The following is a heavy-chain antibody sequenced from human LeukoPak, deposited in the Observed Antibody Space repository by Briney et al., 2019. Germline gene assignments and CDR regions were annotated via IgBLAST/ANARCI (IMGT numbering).Heavy chain of an antibody. CDR1: GFTFSSYW. CDR2: INSDGSST. J-gene: IGHJ4*02. Sequence: NPGGSLRLSCAASGFTFSSYWMHWVRQAPGKGLVWVSRINSDGSSTSYADSVKGRFTISRDNAKNTLYLQMNSLRAEDTAVYYYARGGYSSSWLLYWGQGTLVTVSS. V-gene: IGHV3-74*01. CDR3: ARGGYSSSWLLY. D-gene: IGHD6-13*01.